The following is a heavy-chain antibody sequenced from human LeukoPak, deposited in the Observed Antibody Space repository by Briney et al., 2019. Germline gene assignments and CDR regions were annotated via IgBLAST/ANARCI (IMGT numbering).Heavy chain of an antibody. D-gene: IGHD5/OR15-5a*01. CDR1: GNSFTNYW. CDR3: ARVTGLSGQVDY. Sequence: GESLKISCKGSGNSFTNYWIAWVRQMPGKGLEWMGIIYPGDSDTRYSPSFQDQVTISADKSISTAYLQWSSLKASDTVMYYCARVTGLSGQVDYWGQGTLATVSS. CDR2: IYPGDSDT. V-gene: IGHV5-51*01. J-gene: IGHJ4*02.